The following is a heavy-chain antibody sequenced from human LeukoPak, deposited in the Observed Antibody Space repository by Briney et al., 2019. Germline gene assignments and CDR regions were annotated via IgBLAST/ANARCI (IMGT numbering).Heavy chain of an antibody. V-gene: IGHV3-23*01. Sequence: PGGSLRLSCAASDFTFSSCAMGWVRQAPGKGLEWVSGISGAGDTTYYADSVKGRFTISRDNFKNTLYLQMDSLRADDTALYYCAKGNSGSYYKVIDYWGQGTLVIVSS. CDR3: AKGNSGSYYKVIDY. J-gene: IGHJ4*02. CDR1: DFTFSSCA. D-gene: IGHD3-10*01. CDR2: ISGAGDTT.